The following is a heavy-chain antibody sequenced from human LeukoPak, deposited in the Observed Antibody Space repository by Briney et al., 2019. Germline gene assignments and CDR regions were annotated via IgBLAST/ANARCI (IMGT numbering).Heavy chain of an antibody. CDR2: IYYSGST. Sequence: SETLSLTCTVSGGSISSSSYYWGWIRQPPGKGLEWIGSIYYSGSTYYNPSLKSRVTISVDTSKNQFSLKLSSVTAADTAVYYCARSHNYDFWSGLNWDAFDIWGQGTMVTVSS. D-gene: IGHD3-3*01. CDR3: ARSHNYDFWSGLNWDAFDI. V-gene: IGHV4-39*07. J-gene: IGHJ3*02. CDR1: GGSISSSSYY.